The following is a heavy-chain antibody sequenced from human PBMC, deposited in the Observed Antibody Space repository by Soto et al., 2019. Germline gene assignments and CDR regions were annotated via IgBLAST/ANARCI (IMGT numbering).Heavy chain of an antibody. Sequence: QVQLVQSGAEVKKPGSSVKVSCKASGGTFSSYAISWVRQAPGQGLEWMGGIIPIFGTANYAQKFQGRVTIHAGESTSTACMELSSLRTKVTAVYYGARDETFEGAQYYWGEGALVTVS. CDR3: ARDETFEGAQYY. CDR2: IIPIFGTA. J-gene: IGHJ4*02. V-gene: IGHV1-69*12. D-gene: IGHD3-16*01. CDR1: GGTFSSYA.